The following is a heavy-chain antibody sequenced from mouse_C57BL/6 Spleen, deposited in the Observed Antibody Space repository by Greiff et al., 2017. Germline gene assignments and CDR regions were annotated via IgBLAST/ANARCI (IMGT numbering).Heavy chain of an antibody. CDR1: GYTFTSYW. Sequence: QVQLQQPGTELVKPGASVKLSCKASGYTFTSYWMHWVKQRPGQGLEWIGNINPSNGGTNYNEKFKSKATLTVDKSSSTANMQLNSLTSEDSAVYNCAATVEAYYYAMDYWGQGTSVTVSS. CDR2: INPSNGGT. D-gene: IGHD1-1*01. CDR3: AATVEAYYYAMDY. J-gene: IGHJ4*01. V-gene: IGHV1-53*01.